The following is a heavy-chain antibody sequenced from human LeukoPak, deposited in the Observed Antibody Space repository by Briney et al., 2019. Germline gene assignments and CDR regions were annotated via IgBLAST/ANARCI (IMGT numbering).Heavy chain of an antibody. V-gene: IGHV3-23*01. J-gene: IGHJ4*03. Sequence: GGSLRLSCVASGFTFSSYAMSWVRQAPGKGLEWVSVISVSGDTTYYADSVKGRFTISRDNSKNTLYLQMNSLRAEDTAVFYCEKTQGYFDSWGQGTLVTVSS. CDR1: GFTFSSYA. CDR2: ISVSGDTT. CDR3: EKTQGYFDS.